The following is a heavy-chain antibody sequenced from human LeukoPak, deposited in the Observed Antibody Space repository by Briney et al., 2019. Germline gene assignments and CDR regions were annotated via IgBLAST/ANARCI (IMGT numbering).Heavy chain of an antibody. J-gene: IGHJ4*02. CDR1: GYTFTGYY. V-gene: IGHV1-69*05. D-gene: IGHD1-26*01. CDR2: IIPIFGTA. CDR3: ARGNSGSYDY. Sequence: EASVKVSCKASGYTFTGYYMHWVRQAPGQGLEWMGGIIPIFGTANYAQKFQGRVTITTDESTSTAYMELSSLRSEDTAVYYCARGNSGSYDYWGQGTLVTVSS.